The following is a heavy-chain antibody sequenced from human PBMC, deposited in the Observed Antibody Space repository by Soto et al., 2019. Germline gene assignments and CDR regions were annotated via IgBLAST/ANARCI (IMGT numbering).Heavy chain of an antibody. CDR3: ARVSLYGDYNYYGMDV. J-gene: IGHJ6*02. Sequence: QVQLQESGPGLVKPSQTLSLTCTVSGGSISSGGYYWSWIRQHPGKGLEWIGYIYYSGSTYYNPFLRRRVTISVDTSKNQFSLKLSSVTAADTAVYYCARVSLYGDYNYYGMDVWGQGTTVTVSS. CDR1: GGSISSGGYY. CDR2: IYYSGST. D-gene: IGHD4-17*01. V-gene: IGHV4-31*03.